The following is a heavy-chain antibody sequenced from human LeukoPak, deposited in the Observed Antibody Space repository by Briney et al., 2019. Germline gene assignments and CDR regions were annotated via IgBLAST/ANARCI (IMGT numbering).Heavy chain of an antibody. V-gene: IGHV5-51*01. CDR2: IYPGDSET. D-gene: IGHD3-3*01. CDR1: GYDFSDYW. CDR3: ARHVGDFWSGFSIDS. Sequence: GESLKISCKGFGYDFSDYWMTWVRQKPGKGLEWMGIIYPGDSETRYGPSLQGQVTISADKSISTAYLHWSSLKASDTAMYYCARHVGDFWSGFSIDSWGQGTLVTVSS. J-gene: IGHJ4*02.